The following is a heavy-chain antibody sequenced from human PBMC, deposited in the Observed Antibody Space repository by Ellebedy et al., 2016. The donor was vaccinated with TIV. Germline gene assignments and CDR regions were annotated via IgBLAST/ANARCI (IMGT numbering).Heavy chain of an antibody. J-gene: IGHJ4*02. CDR1: GGSISSGDYY. D-gene: IGHD5-18*01. CDR2: VYQTGRTS. Sequence: MPSETLSLTCTVSGGSISSGDYYWYWIRQPPGKGLEWIGYVYQTGRTSNYNPSLKSRVTVFVDTSRNQVSLKLTSVTAADTAVYYCARHRRYNYGFLVEWGQGTLVTVSS. CDR3: ARHRRYNYGFLVE. V-gene: IGHV4-61*08.